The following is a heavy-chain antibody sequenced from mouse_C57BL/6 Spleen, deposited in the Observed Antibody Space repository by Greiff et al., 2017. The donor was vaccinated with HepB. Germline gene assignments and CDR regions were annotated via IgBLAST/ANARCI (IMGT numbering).Heavy chain of an antibody. CDR3: ARRRGYGAMDY. CDR2: INPSTGGT. Sequence: EVQLVESGPELVKPGASVKISCKASGYSFTGYYMNWVKQSPEKSLEWIGEINPSTGGTTYNQKFKAKATLTVDKSSSTAYMQLKSLTSEDSAVYYCARRRGYGAMDYWGQGTSVTVSS. D-gene: IGHD2-2*01. J-gene: IGHJ4*01. CDR1: GYSFTGYY. V-gene: IGHV1-42*01.